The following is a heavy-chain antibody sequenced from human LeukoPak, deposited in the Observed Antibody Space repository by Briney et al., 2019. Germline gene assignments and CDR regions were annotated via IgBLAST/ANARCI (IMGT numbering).Heavy chain of an antibody. J-gene: IGHJ4*02. D-gene: IGHD2-15*01. CDR3: ARHRRYCGGGSCYSTTYFDY. Sequence: SETLSLTCTVSGGSISSSSYYWGWIRQPPGKGLEWIGSIYYSGSTYYNPSLKSRVTISVDTSKNQFSLKLSSVTAADTAVYYCARHRRYCGGGSCYSTTYFDYWGQGTLVTVSS. V-gene: IGHV4-39*01. CDR2: IYYSGST. CDR1: GGSISSSSYY.